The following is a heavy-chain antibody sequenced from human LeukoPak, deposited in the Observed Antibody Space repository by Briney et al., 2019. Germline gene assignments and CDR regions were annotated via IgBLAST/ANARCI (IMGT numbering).Heavy chain of an antibody. CDR3: ARHDYGDRDAFDI. V-gene: IGHV4-39*01. Sequence: SETLSLTCTVSGGSISSSSYYWGWIRQPPGKGLEWIGSIYYSGSTYYNPSLKSRVTISVDTSKNHFSLKLSSVTAADTAVYYCARHDYGDRDAFDIWGQGTMVTVSS. D-gene: IGHD4-17*01. J-gene: IGHJ3*02. CDR1: GGSISSSSYY. CDR2: IYYSGST.